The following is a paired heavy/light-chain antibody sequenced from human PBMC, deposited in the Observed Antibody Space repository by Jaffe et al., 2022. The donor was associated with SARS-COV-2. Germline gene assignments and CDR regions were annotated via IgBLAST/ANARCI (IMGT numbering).Heavy chain of an antibody. D-gene: IGHD2-2*01. CDR3: AKRSGSTYVKWFFDY. CDR1: GFTFGNYG. J-gene: IGHJ4*02. CDR2: LNGGGENT. Sequence: VQLVESGGSLIQPGESLRLSCAASGFTFGNYGMSWVRQAPGKGLEWVSTLNGGGENTFHADSVKGRFTISRDNSKNTLYLQMNSLRAEDTAIYYCAKRSGSTYVKWFFDYWGRGTLVTVSS. V-gene: IGHV3-23*04.
Light chain of an antibody. CDR2: DNT. V-gene: IGLV1-40*01. CDR3: QSHDSSLSACV. J-gene: IGLJ3*02. Sequence: QSVLTQPPSMSGAPGQRVTISCTGSSSNIGAGYDVHWYQHLPGTAPKLLIYDNTKRPSGVPDRFSGSRSGTSASLAITGLQADDEADYYCQSHDSSLSACVFGGGTKLTVL. CDR1: SSNIGAGYD.